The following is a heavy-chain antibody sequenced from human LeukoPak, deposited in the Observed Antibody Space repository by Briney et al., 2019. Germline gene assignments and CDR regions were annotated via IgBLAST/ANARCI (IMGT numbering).Heavy chain of an antibody. CDR3: ARGADCSGGSCYLGY. CDR2: ITPIFGTA. J-gene: IGHJ4*02. V-gene: IGHV1-69*05. D-gene: IGHD2-15*01. Sequence: SVKVSCKASGGTFSSYAISWVRQAPGQGLEWMGRITPIFGTANYAQKFQGRVTITTDESTSTAYMELSSLRSEDTAVYYCARGADCSGGSCYLGYWGQGTLVTVSS. CDR1: GGTFSSYA.